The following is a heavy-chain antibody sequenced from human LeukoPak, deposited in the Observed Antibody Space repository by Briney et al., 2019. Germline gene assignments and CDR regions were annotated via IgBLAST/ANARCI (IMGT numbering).Heavy chain of an antibody. CDR2: ISGSGDNT. D-gene: IGHD5-18*01. Sequence: GGSLRLSCAASGFTFSSYAMSWVRQPPGKGLEGVSAISGSGDNTYYADSVKGRFTISRDNSKNTLFMQMNSLRAEDTAVYYCAKVYSYGYGGDYWGQGTLVTVSS. CDR1: GFTFSSYA. V-gene: IGHV3-23*01. J-gene: IGHJ4*02. CDR3: AKVYSYGYGGDY.